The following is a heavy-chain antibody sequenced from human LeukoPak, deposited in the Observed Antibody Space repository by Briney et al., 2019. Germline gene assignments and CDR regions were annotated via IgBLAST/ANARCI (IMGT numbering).Heavy chain of an antibody. CDR2: ISGSGGST. CDR1: GFTFSSYA. CDR3: AKDRIAAALHDAFDI. V-gene: IGHV3-23*01. Sequence: GGSLRPSCAASGFTFSSYAMSWVRQAPGKGLKWVSAISGSGGSTYYADSVKGRFTISRDNSKNTLYLQMNSLRAEDTAVYYCAKDRIAAALHDAFDIWGQGTMVTVSS. D-gene: IGHD6-13*01. J-gene: IGHJ3*02.